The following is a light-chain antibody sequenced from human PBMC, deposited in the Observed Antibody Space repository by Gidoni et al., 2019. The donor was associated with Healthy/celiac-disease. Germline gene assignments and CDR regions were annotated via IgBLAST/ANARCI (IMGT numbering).Light chain of an antibody. Sequence: DIKTTQSPSTLSASVGDRVTITCRASQSISSWLAWYQQKPGKAPKLLISMASSLESGVPSRFSGGGSGTEFTLTIRSLQPDDFATYYCQQYNSYWTFGQGTKVEIK. CDR1: QSISSW. V-gene: IGKV1-5*03. CDR2: MAS. CDR3: QQYNSYWT. J-gene: IGKJ1*01.